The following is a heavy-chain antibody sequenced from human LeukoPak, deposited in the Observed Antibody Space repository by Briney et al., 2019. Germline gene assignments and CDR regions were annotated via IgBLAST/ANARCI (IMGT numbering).Heavy chain of an antibody. D-gene: IGHD3-3*01. J-gene: IGHJ4*02. CDR2: IYHSGST. CDR3: ARQGASPLEWLTQPFDY. V-gene: IGHV4-38-2*01. Sequence: SETLSLTCAVSGYSISSGYYWGWSRQPPGKGLEWIGSIYHSGSTSHNPSLKSRVTISVDTSKNQFSLKLSSVTAADTAVCYCARQGASPLEWLTQPFDYWGQGTLVTVSS. CDR1: GYSISSGYY.